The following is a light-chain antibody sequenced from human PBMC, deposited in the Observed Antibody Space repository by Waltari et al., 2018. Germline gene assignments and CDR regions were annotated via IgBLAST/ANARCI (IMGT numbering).Light chain of an antibody. J-gene: IGLJ2*01. CDR3: QSYDNSPYVI. Sequence: QSVLTQPPSVSGAPGPRVTISCTGSSSNIGAGSDVHWYQQLPGTAPNPLIYGNTNRPSGVPDRFSGSKSGTSASLAITGLQAEDEADYYCQSYDNSPYVIFGGGTKLTVL. V-gene: IGLV1-40*01. CDR1: SSNIGAGSD. CDR2: GNT.